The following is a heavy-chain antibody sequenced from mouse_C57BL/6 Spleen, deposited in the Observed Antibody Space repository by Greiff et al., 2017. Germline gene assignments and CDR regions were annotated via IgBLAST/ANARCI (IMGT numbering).Heavy chain of an antibody. J-gene: IGHJ4*01. CDR2: IDPNSGGT. CDR3: ARSEDYGNYGGAMDY. Sequence: QVQLQQPGAELVKPGASVKLSCKASGYTFTSYWMHWVKQRPGRGLEWIGRIDPNSGGTKYNEKFKSKATLTVDKPSSTAYMQLSSLTSEDAAVYYWARSEDYGNYGGAMDYWGQGTSVTVSS. V-gene: IGHV1-72*01. D-gene: IGHD2-1*01. CDR1: GYTFTSYW.